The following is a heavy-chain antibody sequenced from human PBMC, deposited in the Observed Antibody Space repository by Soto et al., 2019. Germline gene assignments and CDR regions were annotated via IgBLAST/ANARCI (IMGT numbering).Heavy chain of an antibody. Sequence: GGSLRLSCAASGFTFSSYGMHWVRQAPGKGLEWVAVISYDGSNKYYADSVKGRFTISRDNSKNTLYLQMNSLRAEDTAVYYCAKDLGRKQLLDPYYYYYGMDVWGQGTTVTVSS. V-gene: IGHV3-30*18. D-gene: IGHD6-6*01. CDR3: AKDLGRKQLLDPYYYYYGMDV. CDR1: GFTFSSYG. J-gene: IGHJ6*02. CDR2: ISYDGSNK.